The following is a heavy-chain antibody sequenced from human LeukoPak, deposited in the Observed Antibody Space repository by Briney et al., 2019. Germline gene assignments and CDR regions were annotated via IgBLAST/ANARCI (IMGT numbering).Heavy chain of an antibody. Sequence: PSETLSLTCTVSGYSTSSGYYWGWIRQPPGKGLEWIGSINHSGSTNYNPSLKSRVTISVDTSKNQFSLKLSSVTAADTAVYYCARRPRSTSRYFDLWGRGTLVTVSS. CDR2: INHSGST. CDR3: ARRPRSTSRYFDL. J-gene: IGHJ2*01. V-gene: IGHV4-38-2*02. D-gene: IGHD2-2*01. CDR1: GYSTSSGYY.